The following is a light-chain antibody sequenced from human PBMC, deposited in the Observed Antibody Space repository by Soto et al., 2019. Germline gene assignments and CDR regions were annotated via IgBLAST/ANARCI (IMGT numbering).Light chain of an antibody. J-gene: IGKJ3*01. Sequence: QLTQSPSSLSASEGDRVTISCRASQGIANFLARYQQKPGKAPKLLIYGASTLQSGVPSRFSGSGSGTDFTLTISSLQPEDFATYYCQQLNSFPIPFGPGTKVDIK. CDR2: GAS. CDR3: QQLNSFPIP. CDR1: QGIANF. V-gene: IGKV1-9*01.